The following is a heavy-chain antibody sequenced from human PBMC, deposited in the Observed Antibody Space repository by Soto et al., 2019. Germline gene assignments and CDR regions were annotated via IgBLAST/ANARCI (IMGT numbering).Heavy chain of an antibody. J-gene: IGHJ4*02. CDR1: GGSICSYY. D-gene: IGHD1-26*01. CDR2: VYYSGST. Sequence: PSETLSLTCTVSGGSICSYYWSWIRQPPGKGLEWIGYVYYSGSTNYNPSLKSRVTISVDTSKNQFSLKVRSVTAADTAVYYCARRYGGNFDYWGQGTLVTVSS. CDR3: ARRYGGNFDY. V-gene: IGHV4-59*01.